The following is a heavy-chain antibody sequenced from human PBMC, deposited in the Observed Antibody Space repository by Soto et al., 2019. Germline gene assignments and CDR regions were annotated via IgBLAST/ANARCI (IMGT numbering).Heavy chain of an antibody. CDR3: AKDLLYYDSSGYHVNFDY. V-gene: IGHV3-23*01. CDR1: GFTFSSYA. Sequence: EVQLLESGGGLVQPGGSLRLSCAASGFTFSSYAMSWVRQAPGKGLEWVSAISGSGGSTYYADSVKGRFTISRDNSKNTLYLQMNSLRAEDTAVYYCAKDLLYYDSSGYHVNFDYWGQGPLVTVSS. D-gene: IGHD3-22*01. J-gene: IGHJ4*02. CDR2: ISGSGGST.